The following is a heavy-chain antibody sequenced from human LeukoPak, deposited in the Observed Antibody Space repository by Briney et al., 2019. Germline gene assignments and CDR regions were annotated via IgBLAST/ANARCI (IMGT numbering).Heavy chain of an antibody. CDR2: INHSGST. Sequence: KPSATLSLTCAVYGGSFSGYYWSWIRQPPGKGLEWIGDINHSGSTNYNPSLKSRVTISVDTSKNQFSLKLSSVTAADTAVYYCARVPIVVVVAATLKSDWFDPWGQGTLVTVSS. CDR3: ARVPIVVVVAATLKSDWFDP. CDR1: GGSFSGYY. J-gene: IGHJ5*02. V-gene: IGHV4-34*01. D-gene: IGHD2-15*01.